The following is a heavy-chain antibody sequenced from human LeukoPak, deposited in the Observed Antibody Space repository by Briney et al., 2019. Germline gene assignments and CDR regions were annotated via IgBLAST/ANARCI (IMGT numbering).Heavy chain of an antibody. CDR1: GGSISSSSYY. Sequence: SETLSLTCTVSGGSISSSSYYWGWIRQPPGKGLEWIGSIYYSGSTYYNPSLKSRVTISVDTSKNQFSLKLSSVTAADTAVYYCAREAVLRYFDWLPYYYYYYMDVWGKGTTVTVSS. D-gene: IGHD3-9*01. CDR3: AREAVLRYFDWLPYYYYYYMDV. J-gene: IGHJ6*03. V-gene: IGHV4-39*07. CDR2: IYYSGST.